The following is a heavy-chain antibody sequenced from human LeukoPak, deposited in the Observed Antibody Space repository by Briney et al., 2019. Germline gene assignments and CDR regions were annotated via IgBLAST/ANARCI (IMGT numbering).Heavy chain of an antibody. CDR2: ISSGSIYI. Sequence: PGGSLRLSCAASGFTFSSYSMIWVRQAPGKGLEWVSSISSGSIYIYYADSVKGRFTISRDNAKNSLYLQMNSLRAEDTAVYYCAREANPRSRYFDYWGQGTLVTVSS. J-gene: IGHJ4*02. CDR3: AREANPRSRYFDY. V-gene: IGHV3-21*01. CDR1: GFTFSSYS. D-gene: IGHD4/OR15-4a*01.